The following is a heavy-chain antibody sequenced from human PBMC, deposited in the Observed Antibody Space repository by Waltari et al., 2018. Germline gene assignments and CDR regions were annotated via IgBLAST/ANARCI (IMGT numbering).Heavy chain of an antibody. J-gene: IGHJ4*02. V-gene: IGHV2-5*01. CDR3: AHQPYCSSTSCPSPLIDY. D-gene: IGHD2-2*01. CDR2: IYWNDDK. Sequence: QITLKESGPTLVKPTQTLTLTCTFSGFSLSTSGVGVGWIRQPPGKALEWLALIYWNDDKRYSPSLKSRLTITKDTSKNQVVLTMTNMDPVDTATYYCAHQPYCSSTSCPSPLIDYWGQGTLVTVSS. CDR1: GFSLSTSGVG.